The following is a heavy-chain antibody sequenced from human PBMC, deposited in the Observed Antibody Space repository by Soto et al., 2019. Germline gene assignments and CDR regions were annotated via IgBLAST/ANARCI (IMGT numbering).Heavy chain of an antibody. J-gene: IGHJ4*02. V-gene: IGHV4-34*01. CDR1: GGSFSGYY. CDR2: INHSGST. D-gene: IGHD5-12*01. CDR3: ARGLRDIVATIEKKYYFGY. Sequence: SETLSLTCAVYGGSFSGYYWSWIRQPPGKGLEWIGEINHSGSTNYNPSLKSRVTISVDTSKNQFSLKLSSVTAADTAVYYCARGLRDIVATIEKKYYFGYWGQGTLVTVSS.